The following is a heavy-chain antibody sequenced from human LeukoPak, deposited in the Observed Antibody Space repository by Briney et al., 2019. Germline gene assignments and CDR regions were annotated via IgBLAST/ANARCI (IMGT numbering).Heavy chain of an antibody. CDR1: GYTFTNYW. D-gene: IGHD2-15*01. Sequence: GESLKISCKASGYTFTNYWIGWVRQAPGQGLEWMGWISAYNGNTNYAQKLQGRVTMTTDTSTSTAYMELRSLRSDDTAVYYCAREGYCSGGSCYSDYGMDVWGQGTTVTVSS. V-gene: IGHV1-18*04. J-gene: IGHJ6*02. CDR2: ISAYNGNT. CDR3: AREGYCSGGSCYSDYGMDV.